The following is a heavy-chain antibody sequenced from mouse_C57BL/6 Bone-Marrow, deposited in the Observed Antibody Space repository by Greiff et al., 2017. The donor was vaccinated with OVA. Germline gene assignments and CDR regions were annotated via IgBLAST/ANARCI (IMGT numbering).Heavy chain of an antibody. CDR2: IYPRSGNT. J-gene: IGHJ2*01. Sequence: VKLQESGAELVRPGASVKLSCKASGYTFTSYGISWVKQRTGQGLEWIGEIYPRSGNTYYNEKFKGKATLTADTSSSTAYMELRSLPSEDSAVYFCERKNYGSSHFDYWGQGTTLTVSS. D-gene: IGHD1-1*01. V-gene: IGHV1-81*01. CDR1: GYTFTSYG. CDR3: ERKNYGSSHFDY.